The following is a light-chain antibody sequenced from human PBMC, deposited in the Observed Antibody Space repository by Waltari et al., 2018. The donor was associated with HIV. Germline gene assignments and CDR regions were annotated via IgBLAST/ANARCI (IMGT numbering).Light chain of an antibody. J-gene: IGLJ2*01. Sequence: QSSLTQPRSMSGSPGQSVTISCTGTSSDVGNYDYVSWYQQHPGKAPKLTLYDVSERPSGVPDRFSGSKSGNTASLTISGLQVEDEAVYHCCSFAGSSTFVVFGGGTSLTVL. CDR1: SSDVGNYDY. CDR2: DVS. CDR3: CSFAGSSTFVV. V-gene: IGLV2-11*01.